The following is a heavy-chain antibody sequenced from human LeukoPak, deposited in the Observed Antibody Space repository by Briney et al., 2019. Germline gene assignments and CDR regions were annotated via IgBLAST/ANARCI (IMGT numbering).Heavy chain of an antibody. CDR1: GYTFTDYY. CDR3: VRLLAEGNY. D-gene: IGHD3-10*01. J-gene: IGHJ4*01. CDR2: INAGDGGT. Sequence: ASVKVSCKASGYTFTDYYIHWVRQAPGQGLEWMGWINAGDGGTTYAQNFQGRLTMTRDTSINTVYMDLSGLRSDDTAVYFCVRLLAEGNYWGHGNLVTGSS. V-gene: IGHV1-2*02.